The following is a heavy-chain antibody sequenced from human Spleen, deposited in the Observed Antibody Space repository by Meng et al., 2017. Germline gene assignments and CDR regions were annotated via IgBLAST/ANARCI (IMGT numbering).Heavy chain of an antibody. V-gene: IGHV1-18*01. Sequence: ASVKVSCNASGYTFTSYGISWVRHAAGQGLEWRGWISAYSGNTNYAQKVQGRFSMTTDKSESTPYMELRSLRADDTAVYYCARGGYYPPKTGNDAFAIWGRGTMVTVSS. CDR2: ISAYSGNT. CDR3: ARGGYYPPKTGNDAFAI. CDR1: GYTFTSYG. D-gene: IGHD1-26*01. J-gene: IGHJ3*02.